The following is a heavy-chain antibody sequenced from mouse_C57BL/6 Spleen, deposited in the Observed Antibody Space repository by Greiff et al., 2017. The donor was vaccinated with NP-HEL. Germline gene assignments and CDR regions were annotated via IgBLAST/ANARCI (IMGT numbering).Heavy chain of an antibody. Sequence: VQLQQSGPELVKPGASVKISCKASGYAFSSSWMNWVKQRPGKGLEWIGRIYPGDGDTNYNGKFKGKATLTADKSSSTAYMQLSSLTSEDSAVYCCARITTVPGYWGQGTTLTVSS. CDR3: ARITTVPGY. CDR2: IYPGDGDT. J-gene: IGHJ2*01. D-gene: IGHD1-1*01. V-gene: IGHV1-82*01. CDR1: GYAFSSSW.